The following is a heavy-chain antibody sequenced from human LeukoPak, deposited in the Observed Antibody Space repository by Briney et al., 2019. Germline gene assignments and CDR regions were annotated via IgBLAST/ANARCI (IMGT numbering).Heavy chain of an antibody. CDR1: GFTFTSYA. V-gene: IGHV3-23*01. Sequence: PGASLRLSCAASGFTFTSYAMTWVRQAPGKGLEWVSSIDAGGGDTYHSDSVKGRFTISRDNPMNTLYLQMNSLRADGTAVYYCGRPTKYWLVRGNGVDVWGQGTTVTVSS. J-gene: IGHJ6*02. CDR2: IDAGGGDT. CDR3: GRPTKYWLVRGNGVDV. D-gene: IGHD6-19*01.